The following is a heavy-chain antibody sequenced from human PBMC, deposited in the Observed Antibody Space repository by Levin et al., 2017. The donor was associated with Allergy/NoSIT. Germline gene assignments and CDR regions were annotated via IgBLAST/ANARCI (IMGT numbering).Heavy chain of an antibody. Sequence: PSETLSLTCTVSGGSISSGSYYWSWIRQPAGKGLEWIGRIYTSGSTNYNPSLKSRVTISVDTSKNQFSLKLSSVTAADTAVYYCAREAVVTATPFDYWGQGTLVTVSS. CDR1: GGSISSGSYY. D-gene: IGHD2-21*02. V-gene: IGHV4-61*02. CDR2: IYTSGST. J-gene: IGHJ4*02. CDR3: AREAVVTATPFDY.